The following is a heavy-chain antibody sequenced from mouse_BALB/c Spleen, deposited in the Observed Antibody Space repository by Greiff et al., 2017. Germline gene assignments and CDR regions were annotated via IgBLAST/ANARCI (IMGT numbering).Heavy chain of an antibody. J-gene: IGHJ2*01. CDR1: GYAFSSYW. V-gene: IGHV1-80*01. D-gene: IGHD2-4*01. CDR2: IYPGDGDT. CDR3: ARKNYYDLDY. Sequence: VQLQESGAELVRPGSSVKISCKASGYAFSSYWMNWVKQRPGQGLEWIGQIYPGDGDTNYNGKFKGKATLTADKSSSTAYMQLSSLTSEDSAVYFSARKNYYDLDYWGQGTTLTVSS.